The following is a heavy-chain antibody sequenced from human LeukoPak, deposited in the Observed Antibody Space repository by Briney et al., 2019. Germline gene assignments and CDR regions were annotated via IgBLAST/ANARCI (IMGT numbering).Heavy chain of an antibody. CDR3: ARKLLEKTSTT. Sequence: PGGSLRLSCVASGFTFSTYAMTWVRQAPGEGLEWVSGISESGDKTWYADSVKGRFTISRDNSKDTLFLQMNSLRVEDTAVYYCARKLLEKTSTTGGQGTLVTVSS. CDR1: GFTFSTYA. J-gene: IGHJ4*02. D-gene: IGHD1-14*01. V-gene: IGHV3-23*01. CDR2: ISESGDKT.